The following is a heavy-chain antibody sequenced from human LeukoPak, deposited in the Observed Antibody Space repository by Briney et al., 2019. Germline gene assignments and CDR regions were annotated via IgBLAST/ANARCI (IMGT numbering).Heavy chain of an antibody. Sequence: GRSLRLSCAASGFTFSDYYMSWIRQAPGKGLEWVSYISSSSSYTNYADSVKGRFTISRDNAKNSLYLQMNSLRAEDTAVYYCARDMAVAGTGWFDPWGQGTLVTVSS. V-gene: IGHV3-11*06. J-gene: IGHJ5*02. CDR1: GFTFSDYY. CDR2: ISSSSSYT. D-gene: IGHD6-19*01. CDR3: ARDMAVAGTGWFDP.